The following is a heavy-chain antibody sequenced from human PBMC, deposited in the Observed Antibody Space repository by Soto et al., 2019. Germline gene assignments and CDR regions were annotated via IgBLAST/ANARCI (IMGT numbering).Heavy chain of an antibody. V-gene: IGHV3-21*06. J-gene: IGHJ4*02. Sequence: GGSLRLSCEASGFPFKTCSMNWLRQAPGKGLEWVSSINWNSNYIYYADSVRGRFTTSRDNAKNSLYLQMNSLRSEDTAVYYCARDGSGWSRDFWGQGTLVTVSS. CDR1: GFPFKTCS. CDR2: INWNSNYI. D-gene: IGHD6-19*01. CDR3: ARDGSGWSRDF.